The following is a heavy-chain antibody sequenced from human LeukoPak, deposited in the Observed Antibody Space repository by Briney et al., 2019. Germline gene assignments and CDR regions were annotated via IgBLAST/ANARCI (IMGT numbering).Heavy chain of an antibody. V-gene: IGHV3-48*04. Sequence: GGSLRLPCAASGSSFSSYSMNWVRQAPGKGLEWLSYISGSGGTIYYADSVKGRFTISRDNTENSLYLQMASLRAEDTAVYYCARGSCSASSCSQDYWGQGTLVTVSS. J-gene: IGHJ4*02. CDR2: ISGSGGTI. CDR1: GSSFSSYS. CDR3: ARGSCSASSCSQDY. D-gene: IGHD2-2*01.